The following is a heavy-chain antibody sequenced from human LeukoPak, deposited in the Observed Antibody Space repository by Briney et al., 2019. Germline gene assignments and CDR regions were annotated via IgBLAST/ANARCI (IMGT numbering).Heavy chain of an antibody. D-gene: IGHD5-18*01. V-gene: IGHV5-51*01. J-gene: IGHJ4*02. Sequence: WEALKTPCKCAGFDFTASGIAWVRQIPGKGVEGMGNIYPGGSNGRYSPSFQGQVTMSADKSMTTVYLQWSSLKASDTAMYYCARHFHSDCFGFWGQGSLVTVSS. CDR2: IYPGGSNG. CDR3: ARHFHSDCFGF. CDR1: GFDFTASG.